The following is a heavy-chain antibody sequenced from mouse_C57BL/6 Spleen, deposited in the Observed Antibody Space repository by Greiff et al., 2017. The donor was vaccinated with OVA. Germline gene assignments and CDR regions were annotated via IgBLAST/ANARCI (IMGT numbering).Heavy chain of an antibody. V-gene: IGHV1-69*01. CDR2: IDPSDSYT. CDR3: ARSRDPFDY. CDR1: GYTFTSYW. J-gene: IGHJ2*01. Sequence: VQLQQPGAELVMPGASVKLSCKASGYTFTSYWMHWVKQRPGQGLEWIGEIDPSDSYTNYNQEFKGKSTLTVDKSSSTAYMQLSSLTSEDSAVYYCARSRDPFDYWGQGTTLTVSS.